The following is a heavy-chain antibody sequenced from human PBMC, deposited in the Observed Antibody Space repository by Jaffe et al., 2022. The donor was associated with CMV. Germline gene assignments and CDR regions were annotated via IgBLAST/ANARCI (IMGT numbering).Heavy chain of an antibody. J-gene: IGHJ6*03. Sequence: QVQLQESGPGLVKPSETLSLTCTVSGGSISSYYWSWIRQPPGKGLEWIGYIYYSGSTNYNPSLKSRVTISVDTSKNQFSLKLSSVTAADTAVYYCARGHTVTKGGYYYYYYMDVWGKGTTVTVSS. CDR1: GGSISSYY. CDR2: IYYSGST. D-gene: IGHD4-17*01. V-gene: IGHV4-59*01. CDR3: ARGHTVTKGGYYYYYYMDV.